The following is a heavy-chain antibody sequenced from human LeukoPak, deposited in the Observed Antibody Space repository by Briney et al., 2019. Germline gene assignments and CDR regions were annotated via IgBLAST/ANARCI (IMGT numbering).Heavy chain of an antibody. CDR1: GYTFTNYW. CDR2: IYPGDSDT. V-gene: IGHV5-51*01. J-gene: IGHJ3*02. D-gene: IGHD2-15*01. CDR3: ARRFGYCSGDDCYLYVFDI. Sequence: GESLKISCKASGYTFTNYWIGWVRQMPGKGLEWMGIIYPGDSDTRYSPSFQGQVTISADKSINTAYLQWSGLKASDSAMYYCARRFGYCSGDDCYLYVFDIWGQGTVVTVSS.